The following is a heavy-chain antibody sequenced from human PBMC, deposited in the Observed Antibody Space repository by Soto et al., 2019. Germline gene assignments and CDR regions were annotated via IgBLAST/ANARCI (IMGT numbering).Heavy chain of an antibody. CDR2: INAGNGNT. D-gene: IGHD2-2*01. J-gene: IGHJ6*03. CDR3: ARAGPGIVVVPAAYGGPSWGGYYYMDV. V-gene: IGHV1-3*01. Sequence: ASVKVSCKASGYTFTSYAMHWVRQAPGQRLEWMGWINAGNGNTKYSQKFQGRVTITRDTSASTAYMELSSLRSEDTAVYYCARAGPGIVVVPAAYGGPSWGGYYYMDVWGKGTTVTVSS. CDR1: GYTFTSYA.